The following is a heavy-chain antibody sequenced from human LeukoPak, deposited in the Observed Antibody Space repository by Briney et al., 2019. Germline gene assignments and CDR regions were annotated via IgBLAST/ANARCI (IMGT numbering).Heavy chain of an antibody. CDR3: ARGGGDYVSSFLDY. V-gene: IGHV4-59*01. CDR2: IYYSGSN. CDR1: GGSFSSYY. J-gene: IGHJ4*02. Sequence: SETLSLTCTVSGGSFSSYYLSWIRQPPGKGLEWIGYIYYSGSNNYNPSLKSRVTISVDTSKNQFSLKLSSVTAADTAVYYCARGGGDYVSSFLDYWGQGTLVTVSS. D-gene: IGHD4-17*01.